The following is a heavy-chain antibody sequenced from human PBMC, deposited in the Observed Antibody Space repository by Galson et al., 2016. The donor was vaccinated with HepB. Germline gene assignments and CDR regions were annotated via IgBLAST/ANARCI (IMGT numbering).Heavy chain of an antibody. CDR3: ARSVEGHFDY. D-gene: IGHD1-1*01. V-gene: IGHV3-7*01. J-gene: IGHJ4*02. CDR2: IKADGTEN. Sequence: SLRLSCAASGFSFSRYWMAWVRQAPGKGLEWLGNIKADGTENDYVGSVKGRFTISRDNVNNLAFLQMNSLRVEDTAVYYCARSVEGHFDYWGRGTLVTVSS. CDR1: GFSFSRYW.